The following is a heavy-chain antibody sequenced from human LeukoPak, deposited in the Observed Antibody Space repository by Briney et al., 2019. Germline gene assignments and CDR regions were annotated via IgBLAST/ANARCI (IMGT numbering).Heavy chain of an antibody. V-gene: IGHV1-18*01. CDR1: GYTFTSYG. D-gene: IGHD2-2*01. CDR2: ISAYNGNT. J-gene: IGHJ4*02. CDR3: ARVVPVVPAAPPSDY. Sequence: ASVKVSCKASGYTFTSYGISWVRQAPGQGLEWMGWISAYNGNTNYAQKLQGRVTMTTDTSTSKAYMELRSLRSDDTAVYYCARVVPVVPAAPPSDYWGQGTLVTVSS.